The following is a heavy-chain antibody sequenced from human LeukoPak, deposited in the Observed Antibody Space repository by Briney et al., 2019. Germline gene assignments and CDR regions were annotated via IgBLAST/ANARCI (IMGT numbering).Heavy chain of an antibody. D-gene: IGHD6-19*01. CDR2: IYYSGST. V-gene: IGHV4-59*01. CDR1: GGSISSYY. Sequence: SETLSLTCTVSGGSISSYYWSWIRQPPGKGLQWIGYIYYSGSTNYNPSLKSRVTISVDTSKNQFSLTLRPVTAAHTAVYSCARGGFGASGRSIFAYWGHRTLVPVSS. J-gene: IGHJ4*01. CDR3: ARGGFGASGRSIFAY.